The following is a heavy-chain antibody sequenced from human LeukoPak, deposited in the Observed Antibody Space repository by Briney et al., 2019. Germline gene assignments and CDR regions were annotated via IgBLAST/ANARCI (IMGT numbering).Heavy chain of an antibody. D-gene: IGHD3-22*01. CDR3: YDSGPPDF. Sequence: TGGSLRLSCAASGFAFSDYYMSWIRQAPGKGLEWVSHISGSGGNIYYTDSVKGRFTISRDNAKNSLYLQMNSLRAEDTVVYYCYDSGPPDFWGQGTLVTVSS. J-gene: IGHJ4*02. V-gene: IGHV3-11*01. CDR2: ISGSGGNI. CDR1: GFAFSDYY.